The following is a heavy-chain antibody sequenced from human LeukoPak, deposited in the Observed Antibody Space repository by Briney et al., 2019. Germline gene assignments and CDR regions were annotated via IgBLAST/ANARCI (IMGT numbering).Heavy chain of an antibody. CDR3: ARVSVGYYYYYYMDV. V-gene: IGHV3-7*01. CDR2: IKQDGSEK. CDR1: GFTFSSYW. Sequence: PGGSLRLSCAASGFTFSSYWMSWVRQAPGKGLEWVANIKQDGSEKYYVDSVKGRFTISRDNAKNSLYLQMNSLRAEDTAVYYCARVSVGYYYYYYMDVWGKGTTVTISS. J-gene: IGHJ6*03. D-gene: IGHD4-23*01.